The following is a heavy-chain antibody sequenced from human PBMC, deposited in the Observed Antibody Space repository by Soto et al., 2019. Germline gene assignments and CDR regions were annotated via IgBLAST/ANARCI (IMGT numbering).Heavy chain of an antibody. CDR2: IYPGDSDT. V-gene: IGHV5-51*01. Sequence: PGESLKISCKGSGYSFTSYWIGWVRQMPGKGLEWMGIIYPGDSDTRYSPSFQGQVTISADKSISTAYLQWSSLKASDTAMYYCAGLGDCTNGVCTYYYYRDVWGKGTTVTVPS. CDR3: AGLGDCTNGVCTYYYYRDV. J-gene: IGHJ6*03. D-gene: IGHD2-8*01. CDR1: GYSFTSYW.